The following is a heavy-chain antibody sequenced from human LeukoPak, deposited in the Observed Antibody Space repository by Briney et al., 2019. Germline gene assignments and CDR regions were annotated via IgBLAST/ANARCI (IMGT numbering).Heavy chain of an antibody. J-gene: IGHJ5*02. CDR1: GFTFSDYY. CDR3: ARDQGYCSSTSCYASNWFDP. CDR2: ISSNGSYT. Sequence: GGSLRLSCVVSGFTFSDYYMSWIRQAPGKGLEWVSYISSNGSYTTYADSVKGRFTISRDNAKNSLYLQMNSLRAEDTAVYYCARDQGYCSSTSCYASNWFDPWGQGTLVTVSS. V-gene: IGHV3-11*05. D-gene: IGHD2-2*01.